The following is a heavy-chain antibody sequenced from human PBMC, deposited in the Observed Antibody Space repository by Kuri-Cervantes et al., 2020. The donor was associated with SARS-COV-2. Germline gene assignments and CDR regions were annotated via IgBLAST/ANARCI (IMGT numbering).Heavy chain of an antibody. Sequence: ESLKISCAVSGYTIRSGYYWGWIRQPPGKGLEWIGSIYHSGNTYYNPSLKSRDAISVDTSKNQFSLKLSSVTDADTAVYYCARALTGEVDDYWGQGTLVTVSS. V-gene: IGHV4-38-2*01. D-gene: IGHD7-27*01. CDR3: ARALTGEVDDY. CDR1: GYTIRSGYY. J-gene: IGHJ4*02. CDR2: IYHSGNT.